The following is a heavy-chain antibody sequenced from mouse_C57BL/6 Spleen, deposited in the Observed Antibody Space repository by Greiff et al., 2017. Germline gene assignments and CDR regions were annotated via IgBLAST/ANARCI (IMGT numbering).Heavy chain of an antibody. J-gene: IGHJ2*01. D-gene: IGHD4-1*01. CDR3: AREENWADY. V-gene: IGHV1-55*01. Sequence: QVHVKQPGAELVKPGASVKMSCKASGYTFTSYWITWVKQRPGQGLEWIGDIYPGSGSTNYNEKFKSKATLTVDTSSSTAYMQLSSLTSEDSAVYYCAREENWADYWGQGTTLTVSS. CDR1: GYTFTSYW. CDR2: IYPGSGST.